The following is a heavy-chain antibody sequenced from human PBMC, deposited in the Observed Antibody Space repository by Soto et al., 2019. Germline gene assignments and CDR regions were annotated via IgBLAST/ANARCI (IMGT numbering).Heavy chain of an antibody. CDR1: GYGFTTYG. CDR2: ISAHTGNT. J-gene: IGHJ4*02. V-gene: IGHV1-18*01. CDR3: ARGRYGDY. Sequence: QVHLVQSGAEVKKPGASVKVSCKGSGYGFTTYGITWVRQAPGQGLEWMAWISAHTGNTNYAQKLQGRVTVTRDTSPSTAYMELRSLRSDDTAVDYCARGRYGDYWGQGALVTVSS. D-gene: IGHD1-1*01.